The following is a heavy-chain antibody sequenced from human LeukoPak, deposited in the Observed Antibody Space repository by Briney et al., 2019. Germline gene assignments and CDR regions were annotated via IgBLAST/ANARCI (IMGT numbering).Heavy chain of an antibody. CDR3: ARWDDSAWGFGN. Sequence: SETLSLTFIVSGGSISSYSWNWIRQSPGKGLEWVGYISHSGTTSYNSSLKSRVTISVDTSKNQLSLKLTSVTAADTAVYYCARWDDSAWGFGNWGPGTLVTVSS. CDR1: GGSISSYS. J-gene: IGHJ4*02. CDR2: ISHSGTT. V-gene: IGHV4-59*08. D-gene: IGHD6-19*01.